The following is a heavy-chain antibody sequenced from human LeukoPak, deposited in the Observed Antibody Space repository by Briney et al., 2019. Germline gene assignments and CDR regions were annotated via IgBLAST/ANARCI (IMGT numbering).Heavy chain of an antibody. CDR2: IYYSGST. D-gene: IGHD3-10*01. Sequence: PSETLSLTCTVSGGSISSYYWSWIRQPPGKGLEWIGYIYYSGSTNYNPSLKSRGTISVDTSKNQFSLKLSSVTAADTAVYYCARVGRSGSYYNFSYYYYMDVWGKGTTVTVSS. V-gene: IGHV4-59*01. CDR1: GGSISSYY. CDR3: ARVGRSGSYYNFSYYYYMDV. J-gene: IGHJ6*03.